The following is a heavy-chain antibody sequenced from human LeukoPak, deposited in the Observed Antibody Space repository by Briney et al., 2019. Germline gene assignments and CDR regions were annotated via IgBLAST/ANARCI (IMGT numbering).Heavy chain of an antibody. CDR1: SGSISSYDYY. CDR3: ARYSGNYRFFDY. Sequence: PSETLSLTCTVPSGSISSYDYYWTWIRQHPGKGLEWIGYIYHSGTTYYNPSLKSRVTISVDTSENQFSLKLTSVTAADSAMYYCARYSGNYRFFDYWGQGTLVTVSS. D-gene: IGHD1-26*01. CDR2: IYHSGTT. V-gene: IGHV4-31*03. J-gene: IGHJ4*02.